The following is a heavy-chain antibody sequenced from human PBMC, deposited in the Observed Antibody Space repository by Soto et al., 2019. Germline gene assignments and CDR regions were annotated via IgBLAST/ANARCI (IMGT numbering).Heavy chain of an antibody. V-gene: IGHV3-30-3*01. J-gene: IGHJ5*02. CDR3: ARAVSWFGELLHNWFDP. D-gene: IGHD3-10*01. CDR1: GFTFSSYA. CDR2: ISYDGSNK. Sequence: GGSLRLSCAASGFTFSSYAMHWVRQAPGKGLEWVAVISYDGSNKYYADSVKGRFTISRDNSKNTLYLQMNSLRAEDTAVYYCARAVSWFGELLHNWFDPWGQGTLVTVSS.